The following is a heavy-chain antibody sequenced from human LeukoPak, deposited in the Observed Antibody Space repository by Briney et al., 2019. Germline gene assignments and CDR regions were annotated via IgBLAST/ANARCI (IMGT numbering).Heavy chain of an antibody. CDR2: IYYSGST. CDR1: GGSISSSSYY. CDR3: ARTEWELPDSGMDV. Sequence: SETLSLTCTVSGGSISSSSYYWGWIRQPPGKGLEWIGSIYYSGSTYYNPSLKSRVTISVDTSKNQFSLKLSSVTAADTAVYYCARTEWELPDSGMDVWGQGTTVTVSS. D-gene: IGHD1-26*01. V-gene: IGHV4-39*07. J-gene: IGHJ6*02.